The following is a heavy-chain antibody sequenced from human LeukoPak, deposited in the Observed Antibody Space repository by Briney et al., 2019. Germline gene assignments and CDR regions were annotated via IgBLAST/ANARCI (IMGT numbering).Heavy chain of an antibody. CDR2: IWYDGSNK. V-gene: IGHV3-33*01. Sequence: GGSLRLSCAASGFTFSIYGMLWVRQAPGKGLEWVAVIWYDGSNKYYADSVKGRFTISRDNSKNTLYLQMDSLRAEDTAVYYCARSKGIAAAISNWFDPWGQGTLVTVSS. CDR3: ARSKGIAAAISNWFDP. J-gene: IGHJ5*02. D-gene: IGHD6-13*01. CDR1: GFTFSIYG.